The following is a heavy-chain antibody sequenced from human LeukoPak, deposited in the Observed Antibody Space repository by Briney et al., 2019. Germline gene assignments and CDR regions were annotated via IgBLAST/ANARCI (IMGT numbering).Heavy chain of an antibody. V-gene: IGHV5-51*01. CDR2: IYPGDSDT. CDR3: ARFSGSSEYYFDY. CDR1: GYRFTSYW. D-gene: IGHD1-26*01. Sequence: GESLQISCKGSGYRFTSYWIGWVRQLPGKGLEGMGIIYPGDSDTRYSPSFQGQVTISADKSISTACLQWSSLKALDTAMYYCARFSGSSEYYFDYWGQGTLVTVSS. J-gene: IGHJ4*02.